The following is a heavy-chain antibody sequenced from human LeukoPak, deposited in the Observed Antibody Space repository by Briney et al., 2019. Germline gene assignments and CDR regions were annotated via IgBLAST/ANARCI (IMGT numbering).Heavy chain of an antibody. D-gene: IGHD6-13*01. CDR1: GGSISTYY. Sequence: SETLSLTCAVSGGSISTYYWSWIRQPPGRGLEWIGSIHYSGSTSYNSSLKSRVTISVDTSKNQFSLKLSSVTPADTAVYYCARQVYSSSWSYYFEYWGQGTLVTVSS. V-gene: IGHV4-59*01. CDR3: ARQVYSSSWSYYFEY. CDR2: IHYSGST. J-gene: IGHJ4*02.